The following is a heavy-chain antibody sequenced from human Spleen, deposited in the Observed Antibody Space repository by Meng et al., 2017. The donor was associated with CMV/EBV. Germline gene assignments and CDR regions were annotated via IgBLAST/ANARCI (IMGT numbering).Heavy chain of an antibody. Sequence: SETLSLTCAVYGGSFSGYYWSWIRQPPGKGLECIGEINHSGSTNYNPSLKSRVTISVDTSKNQFSLKLSSVTAADTAVYYCARDGGSDFWSGYSLAGMDVWGQGTTVTVSS. CDR3: ARDGGSDFWSGYSLAGMDV. D-gene: IGHD3-3*01. CDR2: INHSGST. J-gene: IGHJ6*02. V-gene: IGHV4-34*01. CDR1: GGSFSGYY.